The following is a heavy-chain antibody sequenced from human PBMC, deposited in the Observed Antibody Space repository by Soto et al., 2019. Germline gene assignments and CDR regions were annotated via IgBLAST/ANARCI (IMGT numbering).Heavy chain of an antibody. CDR1: GTSVSNYY. CDR2: IYTSGST. Sequence: SEPLSLTCSVSGTSVSNYYWSWIRQPAGKGLEHIGRIYTSGSTSYNPSLKSRVTMSMDTSQTQIYLNLTSVTAADTAVYYCARGGIQLSYAFDHWGKGILVTVSS. J-gene: IGHJ4*02. CDR3: ARGGIQLSYAFDH. D-gene: IGHD3-10*01. V-gene: IGHV4-4*07.